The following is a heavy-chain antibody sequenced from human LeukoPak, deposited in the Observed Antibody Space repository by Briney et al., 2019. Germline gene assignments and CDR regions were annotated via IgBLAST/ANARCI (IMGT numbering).Heavy chain of an antibody. J-gene: IGHJ4*02. Sequence: GSLRLSCAASGFTFSSYAMSWVRQAPGKGLEWVSAISGSGGSTYYADSVKGRFTISRDNSKNTLYLQMNSLRAEDTAVYYCAKDSKRYSYGENYYFDYWGQGTLVTVSS. CDR3: AKDSKRYSYGENYYFDY. CDR2: ISGSGGST. D-gene: IGHD5-18*01. V-gene: IGHV3-23*01. CDR1: GFTFSSYA.